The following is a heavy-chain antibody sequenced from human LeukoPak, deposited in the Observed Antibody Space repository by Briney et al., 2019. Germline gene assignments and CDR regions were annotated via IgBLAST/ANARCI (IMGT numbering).Heavy chain of an antibody. Sequence: GASVKVSCKASGCTFTGYYMHWVRQAPGQGLEWMGWINPNSGGTNYAQKFQGRVTMTRDTSISTAYMELSRLRSDDTAVYYCATFEGLRNDRGFDYWGQGTLVIVSS. CDR2: INPNSGGT. V-gene: IGHV1-2*02. CDR3: ATFEGLRNDRGFDY. CDR1: GCTFTGYY. D-gene: IGHD1-1*01. J-gene: IGHJ4*02.